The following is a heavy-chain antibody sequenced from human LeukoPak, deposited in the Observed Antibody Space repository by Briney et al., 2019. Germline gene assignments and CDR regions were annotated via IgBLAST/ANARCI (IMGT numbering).Heavy chain of an antibody. CDR2: ISGSGGST. J-gene: IGHJ4*02. CDR3: AKDMAPHGYFGFDY. CDR1: GFTFSSYA. V-gene: IGHV3-23*01. Sequence: HPGGSLRLSCAASGFTFSSYAMSWVRQAPGKGLEWVSGISGSGGSTYYADSVKGRFTISRDNSKNTLYLQINSLRAEDTALYCCAKDMAPHGYFGFDYWGQGTLVTVSS. D-gene: IGHD6-25*01.